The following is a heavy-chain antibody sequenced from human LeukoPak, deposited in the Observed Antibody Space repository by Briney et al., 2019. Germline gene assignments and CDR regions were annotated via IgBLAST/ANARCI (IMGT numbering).Heavy chain of an antibody. CDR2: INPSNNST. J-gene: IGHJ3*02. D-gene: IGHD2-8*01. CDR3: ARNGRREFVPAAFDI. CDR1: GSTFNTYY. V-gene: IGHV1-46*02. Sequence: ASVKVSCKASGSTFNTYYIYWVRQAPGQGLECMGVINPSNNSTNYAEKFQGRVTMTRDTSTSTVYMELSSLRPDDTAMYYCARNGRREFVPAAFDIWAKEQWSSSLQ.